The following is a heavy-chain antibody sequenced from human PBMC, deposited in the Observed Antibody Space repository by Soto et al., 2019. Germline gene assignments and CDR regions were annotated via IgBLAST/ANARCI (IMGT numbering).Heavy chain of an antibody. CDR1: GFSFSTYW. J-gene: IGHJ4*02. D-gene: IGHD3-16*01. CDR3: ARGWAFDY. V-gene: IGHV3-7*01. CDR2: IKQDGSEK. Sequence: GGSLRLSCAASGFSFSTYWINWVRQAPGKGLEWVANIKQDGSEKYYVDSVKGRFTISRDNAKNSMDLQMNSLRAEDTAVYYCARGWAFDYWGRGTLVTSPQ.